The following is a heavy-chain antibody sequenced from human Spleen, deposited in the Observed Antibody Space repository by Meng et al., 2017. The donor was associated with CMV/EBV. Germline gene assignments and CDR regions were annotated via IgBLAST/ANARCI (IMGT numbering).Heavy chain of an antibody. CDR2: INSGGSNT. Sequence: EVQRVESGGGLVQPGGSLRLPCAASEFTFSNYAMGWVRQAPGKGLEWVSTINSGGSNTYYADSVKGRFTISRDNSKNTLYLQVNSLRAEDTALYYCARGGGGRSFDYWGQGTLVTVSS. D-gene: IGHD3-10*01. J-gene: IGHJ4*02. CDR1: EFTFSNYA. V-gene: IGHV3-23*04. CDR3: ARGGGGRSFDY.